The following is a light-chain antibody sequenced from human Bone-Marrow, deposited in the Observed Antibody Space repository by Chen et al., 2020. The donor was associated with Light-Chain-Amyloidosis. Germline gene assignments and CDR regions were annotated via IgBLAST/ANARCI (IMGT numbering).Light chain of an antibody. CDR2: EVN. V-gene: IGLV2-23*02. J-gene: IGLJ1*01. Sequence: QSALTQPASVSGSPGQSITISCTGTSSDVGSFNLVSWYQQHPGKAPKLMIYEVNQRPSGVSNRFSGSKSGNTASLTISGLQAEDEADYYCCSYAGSNTYVFGTETKVTVL. CDR3: CSYAGSNTYV. CDR1: SSDVGSFNL.